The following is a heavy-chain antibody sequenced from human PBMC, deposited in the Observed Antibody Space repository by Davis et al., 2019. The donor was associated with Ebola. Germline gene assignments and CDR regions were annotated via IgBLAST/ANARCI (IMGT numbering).Heavy chain of an antibody. J-gene: IGHJ4*02. V-gene: IGHV4-59*08. CDR1: GGSFSGYY. CDR3: AREKLGYCSGGGCYPFDT. CDR2: IYSSGST. Sequence: MPSETLSLTCAVHGGSFSGYYWSWIRPPPGKGLVWIGYIYSSGSTNYNPSLKSRVTISVDTSKNQFSLKLSSVTAADTAVYYCAREKLGYCSGGGCYPFDTWGQGTLVTVSS. D-gene: IGHD2-15*01.